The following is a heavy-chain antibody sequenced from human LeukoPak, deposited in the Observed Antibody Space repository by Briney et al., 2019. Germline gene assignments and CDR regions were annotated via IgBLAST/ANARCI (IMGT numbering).Heavy chain of an antibody. D-gene: IGHD3-3*01. CDR3: AKDRGLRFLPDGFD. Sequence: GGSLRLSCAASGFSFSSSGMSWVRQAPGKGLEWVSAISGSGGSTYYADSVKGRFTISRDNSKNTLYLQMNSLRAEDTAVYYCAKDRGLRFLPDGFDWGQGTLVTVSS. CDR1: GFSFSSSG. V-gene: IGHV3-23*01. CDR2: ISGSGGST. J-gene: IGHJ4*02.